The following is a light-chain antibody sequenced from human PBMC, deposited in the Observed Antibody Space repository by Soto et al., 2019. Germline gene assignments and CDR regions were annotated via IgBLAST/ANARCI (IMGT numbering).Light chain of an antibody. Sequence: DIQMTQSPSTLSASVGEGVTITCRASQSISSWLAWYQQKPGKAPKLLIYDASSLESGVPSRFSGSGSGTEFTLTISSLQPDDFATYYCQQYNSYSITFGQGTRLEIK. CDR1: QSISSW. J-gene: IGKJ5*01. CDR3: QQYNSYSIT. V-gene: IGKV1-5*01. CDR2: DAS.